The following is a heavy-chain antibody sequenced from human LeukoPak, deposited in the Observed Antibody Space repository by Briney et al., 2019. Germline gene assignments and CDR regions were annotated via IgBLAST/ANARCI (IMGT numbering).Heavy chain of an antibody. CDR1: GGTFSSYA. Sequence: ASVKVSCKASGGTFSSYAISWVRQAPGQGLEWMGRIIPIFGTANYAQKFQGRVTITTDESTSTVYMELSSLRSEDTAVYYCARNDIVATAFDYWGQGTLVTVSS. D-gene: IGHD5-12*01. V-gene: IGHV1-69*05. J-gene: IGHJ4*02. CDR2: IIPIFGTA. CDR3: ARNDIVATAFDY.